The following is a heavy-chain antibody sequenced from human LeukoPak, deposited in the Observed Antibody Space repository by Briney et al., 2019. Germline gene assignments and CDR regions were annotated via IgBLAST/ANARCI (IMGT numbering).Heavy chain of an antibody. CDR1: GFTFSIYG. CDR2: ISSSSSYI. Sequence: GGSLRLSCAASGFTFSIYGMNWVRQAPGKGLEWVSSISSSSSYIYYADSVKGRFTISRDNAKNSLYLQMNSLRAEDTAVYYCARGRYCSSTSCWGYYYYYYMDVWGKGTTVTVSS. D-gene: IGHD2-2*01. J-gene: IGHJ6*03. CDR3: ARGRYCSSTSCWGYYYYYYMDV. V-gene: IGHV3-21*01.